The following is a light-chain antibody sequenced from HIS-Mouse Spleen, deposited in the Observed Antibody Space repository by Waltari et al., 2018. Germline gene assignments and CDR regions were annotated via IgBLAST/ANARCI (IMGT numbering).Light chain of an antibody. CDR3: QQYNNWPPYT. Sequence: DIVMTQSPATLSVSPGERATLSCRASQSVSSNLAWYQQKPGQAPRLLIYGASTRATGIPARFSGSGSGTECTLTISSLQSEDFAVYYCQQYNNWPPYTFGQGTKLEIK. CDR1: QSVSSN. J-gene: IGKJ2*01. CDR2: GAS. V-gene: IGKV3-15*01.